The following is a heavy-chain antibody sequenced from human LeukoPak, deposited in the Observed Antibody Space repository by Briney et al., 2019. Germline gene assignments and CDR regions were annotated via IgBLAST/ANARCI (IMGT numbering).Heavy chain of an antibody. Sequence: PGGSLRLSCAASGFTFSSYWMSWVRQAPGKGLEWVSSISSSSSYIYYADSVKGRFTISRDNAKNSLYLQMNSLRAEDTAVYYCARAQDAYSSGWYDWGQGTLVTVSS. J-gene: IGHJ4*02. CDR1: GFTFSSYW. CDR3: ARAQDAYSSGWYD. V-gene: IGHV3-21*01. D-gene: IGHD6-19*01. CDR2: ISSSSSYI.